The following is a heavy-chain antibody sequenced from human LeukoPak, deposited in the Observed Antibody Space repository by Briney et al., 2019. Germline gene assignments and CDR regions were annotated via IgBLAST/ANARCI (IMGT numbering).Heavy chain of an antibody. J-gene: IGHJ1*01. D-gene: IGHD3-22*01. Sequence: ASVKVSCKASGYTFTGYYMHWVRQAPGQGLEWMGWINPNSGGTNYAQKFQGRVTMTRDTSISTAYMELSRLRSDDTAVYYCARLSVGYDSSGYFVSGGKYFQHWGQGTLVTVSS. CDR3: ARLSVGYDSSGYFVSGGKYFQH. CDR1: GYTFTGYY. V-gene: IGHV1-2*02. CDR2: INPNSGGT.